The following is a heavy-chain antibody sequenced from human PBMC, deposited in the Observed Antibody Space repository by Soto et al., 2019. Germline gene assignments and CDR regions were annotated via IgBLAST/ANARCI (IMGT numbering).Heavy chain of an antibody. CDR1: GFTFSSYA. D-gene: IGHD3-10*01. V-gene: IGHV3-23*01. CDR2: ISGSGGST. J-gene: IGHJ4*02. CDR3: AKCRSRRKSNEGVLDY. Sequence: GGSLRLSCAASGFTFSSYAMSWVRQAPGKGPEWVSAISGSGGSTYYADSVKGRFTISRDNSKNTLYLQMNSLRAEDTAVYYCAKCRSRRKSNEGVLDYWGQGTLVTVSS.